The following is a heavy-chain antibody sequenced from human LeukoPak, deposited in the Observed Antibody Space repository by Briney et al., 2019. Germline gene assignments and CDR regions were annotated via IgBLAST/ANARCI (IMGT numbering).Heavy chain of an antibody. J-gene: IGHJ4*02. V-gene: IGHV3-33*01. CDR1: GFTFGSYG. CDR3: ARAMVRGFFDY. Sequence: GGSLRLSCAASGFTFGSYGMDWVGQAPGKGLEWGAVIWYDGSNKYYADSVKGRFTISRDNSKHTLYLQMNSLRAEDTAVYYCARAMVRGFFDYWGQGTLVTVSS. CDR2: IWYDGSNK. D-gene: IGHD3-10*01.